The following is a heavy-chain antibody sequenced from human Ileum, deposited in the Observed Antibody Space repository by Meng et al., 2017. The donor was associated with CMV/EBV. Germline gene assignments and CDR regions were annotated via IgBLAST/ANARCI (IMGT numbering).Heavy chain of an antibody. V-gene: IGHV5-51*01. CDR3: ARRGYSYSADS. CDR2: IYPGDSDT. D-gene: IGHD5-18*01. CDR1: GYSFTNYW. Sequence: GGSLRLSCTASGYSFTNYWIAWVRQMPGKGLEWMGIIYPGDSDTTYSPSFQGQVTISADKSISTAYLQWSSLKASDTAMYYCARRGYSYSADSWGQGTLVTVSS. J-gene: IGHJ4*02.